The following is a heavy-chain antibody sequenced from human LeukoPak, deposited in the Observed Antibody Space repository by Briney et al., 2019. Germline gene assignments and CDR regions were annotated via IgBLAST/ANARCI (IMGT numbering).Heavy chain of an antibody. CDR3: ASSPEVDFWSGDY. J-gene: IGHJ4*02. Sequence: ASVKVSCKASGYTFTGYYIHWVRQAPGQGLEWMGWIRGDNGGTNFAQKFRGRVTMTTDTSTSTAYMELRSLRSDDTAVYYCASSPEVDFWSGDYWGQGTLVTVSS. CDR2: IRGDNGGT. CDR1: GYTFTGYY. V-gene: IGHV1-2*02. D-gene: IGHD3-3*01.